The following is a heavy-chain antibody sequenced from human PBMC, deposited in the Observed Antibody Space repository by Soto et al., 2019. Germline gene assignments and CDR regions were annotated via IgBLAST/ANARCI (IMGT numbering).Heavy chain of an antibody. D-gene: IGHD2-15*01. V-gene: IGHV3-7*01. CDR3: ARDRYCSGGSCWSNFEY. J-gene: IGHJ4*02. CDR1: GFTFSNYW. Sequence: EVQLVESGGGLVQPGGSLRLSCAASGFTFSNYWMSWVRQAPGKGLEWVASIKQDGSEKYYVDSVKGRCTISRDNAKNSLYLQMNSLRAEDTAVYYCARDRYCSGGSCWSNFEYCGQGTLVTVSS. CDR2: IKQDGSEK.